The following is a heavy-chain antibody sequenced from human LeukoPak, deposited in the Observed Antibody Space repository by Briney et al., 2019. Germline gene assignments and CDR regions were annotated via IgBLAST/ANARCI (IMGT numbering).Heavy chain of an antibody. V-gene: IGHV4-38-2*01. CDR2: IYHSGST. J-gene: IGHJ4*02. CDR3: ARTPVTPAASDY. Sequence: SETLSLTCDVSGYSISSGYYWGWIRQPPGKGLEWIGSIYHSGSTYYNPSLKSRVTISVDTSKNQFSLKLSSVTAADTAVYYCARTPVTPAASDYWGQGTLVTVSS. D-gene: IGHD2-2*01. CDR1: GYSISSGYY.